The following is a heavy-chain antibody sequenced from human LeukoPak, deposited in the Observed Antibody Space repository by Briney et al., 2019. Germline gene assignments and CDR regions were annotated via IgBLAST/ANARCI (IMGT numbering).Heavy chain of an antibody. CDR3: AKLVHRNAKSDY. J-gene: IGHJ4*02. Sequence: GGSLRLSCAASGFTFSSYSMTWVRQAPGKGLEWVSSISSSSSYIYYADSVKGRFTISRDNAKNSLYLQMNSLRAEDTAVYYCAKLVHRNAKSDYWGQGTLVTVSS. V-gene: IGHV3-21*01. CDR1: GFTFSSYS. CDR2: ISSSSSYI. D-gene: IGHD2-8*01.